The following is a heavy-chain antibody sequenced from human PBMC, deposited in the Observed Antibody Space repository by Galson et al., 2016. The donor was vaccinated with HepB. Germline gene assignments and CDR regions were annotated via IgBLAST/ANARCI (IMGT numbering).Heavy chain of an antibody. CDR1: GFSFSHYS. J-gene: IGHJ5*01. CDR3: ATHNAWKLDS. V-gene: IGHV3-7*01. CDR2: LQPDGSDG. D-gene: IGHD1-1*01. Sequence: SLRLSCAASGFSFSHYSMNWVRQAPGKGLEWLAALQPDGSDGDYLNSVKGRFAISRDNAENSLYLEINSLTIEDTAVYYCATHNAWKLDSWGQGTLVTVSS.